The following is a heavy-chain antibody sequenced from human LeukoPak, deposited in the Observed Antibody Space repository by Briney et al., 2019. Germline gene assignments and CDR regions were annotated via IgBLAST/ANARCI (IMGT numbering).Heavy chain of an antibody. D-gene: IGHD1-26*01. CDR3: ATDDGSYGAAFDY. Sequence: PSETLSLSCTVPGGSFSSNNWRGIRQPPGKGLEWIGYIYYSGSTNYNPSLKSRVTISVDTSKNQFSLKLSSVTAADTAVYYCATDDGSYGAAFDYWGQGTLVTVSS. J-gene: IGHJ4*02. V-gene: IGHV4-59*01. CDR1: GGSFSSNN. CDR2: IYYSGST.